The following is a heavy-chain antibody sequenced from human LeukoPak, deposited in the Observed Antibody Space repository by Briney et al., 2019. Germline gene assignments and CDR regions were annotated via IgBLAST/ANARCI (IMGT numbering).Heavy chain of an antibody. CDR3: ARGQIQLWFGYAFDI. CDR2: IYTSGST. J-gene: IGHJ3*02. Sequence: PSETLSLTCTVSGGSISSGSYYWSWIRQPAGTGLEWIGHIYTSGSTNYNPSLKSRVTISVDTSKNQFSLKLSSVTAADTAVYYCARGQIQLWFGYAFDIWGQGTMVTVSS. D-gene: IGHD5-18*01. V-gene: IGHV4-61*09. CDR1: GGSISSGSYY.